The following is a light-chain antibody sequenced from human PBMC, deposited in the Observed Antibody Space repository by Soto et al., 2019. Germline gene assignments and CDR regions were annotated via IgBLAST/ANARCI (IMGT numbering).Light chain of an antibody. Sequence: DIQVTQSPSPLSGSQGDRVTITCRASQTISSWLAWYHQKPGKAPKLLIYKASTLKSGVPSRFSGSGSGTEFTLTISSLQPDDFATYYCQHYNSYSEAFGQGTKVDIK. V-gene: IGKV1-5*03. CDR2: KAS. CDR3: QHYNSYSEA. CDR1: QTISSW. J-gene: IGKJ1*01.